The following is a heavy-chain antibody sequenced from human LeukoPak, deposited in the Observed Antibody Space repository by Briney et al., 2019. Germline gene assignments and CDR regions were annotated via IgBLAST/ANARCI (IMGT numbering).Heavy chain of an antibody. J-gene: IGHJ5*02. Sequence: SETLSLTCSVSGGSISGRSYYWGWIHQPPGKGLESIGSFYYTGITYFNPSLKGRVTVSVDTSRKHFSLKLTSVTAADTAVYYCARDPDYDSSGYQGGNNWFDPWGQGTLVTVSS. V-gene: IGHV4-39*07. CDR1: GGSISGRSYY. CDR3: ARDPDYDSSGYQGGNNWFDP. CDR2: FYYTGIT. D-gene: IGHD3-22*01.